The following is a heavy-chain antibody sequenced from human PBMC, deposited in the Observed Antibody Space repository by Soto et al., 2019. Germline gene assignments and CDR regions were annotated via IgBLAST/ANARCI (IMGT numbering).Heavy chain of an antibody. CDR3: ARARRSISARYYYHYGMAV. D-gene: IGHD6-6*01. Sequence: PSETLSLTCAVYGGSFSGYYWSWIRQPPGKGLEWIGEINHSGSTNYNPSLKSRVTISVDTSKNQFSLKLSSVTAADTAVYYCARARRSISARYYYHYGMAVWGQGTSVTVSS. CDR2: INHSGST. V-gene: IGHV4-34*01. CDR1: GGSFSGYY. J-gene: IGHJ6*02.